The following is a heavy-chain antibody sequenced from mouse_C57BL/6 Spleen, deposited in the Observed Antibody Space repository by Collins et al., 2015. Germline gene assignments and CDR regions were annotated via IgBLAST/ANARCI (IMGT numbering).Heavy chain of an antibody. V-gene: IGHV1-85*01. CDR2: YPRDGST. D-gene: IGHD2-2*01. Sequence: YPRDGSTKYNEKFKGKATLTVDTSSSTAYMELHSLTSEDSAVYFCAKYGYDAYYFDYWGQGTTLTVSS. CDR3: AKYGYDAYYFDY. J-gene: IGHJ2*01.